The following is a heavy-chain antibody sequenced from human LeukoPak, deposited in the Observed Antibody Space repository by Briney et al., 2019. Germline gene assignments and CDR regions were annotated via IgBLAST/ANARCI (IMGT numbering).Heavy chain of an antibody. V-gene: IGHV3-7*01. J-gene: IGHJ5*02. CDR3: ARGKGWIDP. Sequence: PGGSLRLSCAASGFTFTKNWMSWFRQAPGKGLEWVGNVNEDGRQKNYVDSVKGRFTISRDNAKNSVYLQMNNLRVEEMAVYYCARGKGWIDPWGQGTLVTVSS. CDR1: GFTFTKNW. CDR2: VNEDGRQK.